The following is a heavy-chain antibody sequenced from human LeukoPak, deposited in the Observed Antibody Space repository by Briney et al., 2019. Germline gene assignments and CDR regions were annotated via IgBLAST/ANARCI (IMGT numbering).Heavy chain of an antibody. CDR3: ARDVGKAYLDY. V-gene: IGHV3-21*01. Sequence: GGSLRLSCAASGFTFSSYSMKWVRQAPGKGLEWVSSISSSSVYIDYADSVKGRFTISRDNAKNSLYLQMASLRAEDTAVYYCARDVGKAYLDYWGQGTLVTVSS. J-gene: IGHJ4*02. CDR2: ISSSSVYI. D-gene: IGHD2-15*01. CDR1: GFTFSSYS.